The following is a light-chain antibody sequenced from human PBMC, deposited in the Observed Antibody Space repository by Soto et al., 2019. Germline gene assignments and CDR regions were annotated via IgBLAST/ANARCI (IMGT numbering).Light chain of an antibody. Sequence: QSALTQPPSVSGAPGQRVTISCTGSSSNIGAGYDVHWYQQLPGTAPKLLIYDNSNRPSGVPDRFSGSKSGTSASLAITGLQAEDEADYYCQSYDNSLSGNVVFGGGTKVTVL. CDR2: DNS. CDR3: QSYDNSLSGNVV. V-gene: IGLV1-40*01. J-gene: IGLJ2*01. CDR1: SSNIGAGYD.